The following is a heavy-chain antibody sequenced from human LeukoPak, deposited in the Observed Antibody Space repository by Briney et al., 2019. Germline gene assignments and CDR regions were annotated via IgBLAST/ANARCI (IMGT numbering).Heavy chain of an antibody. Sequence: PGGSLRLSCAASGFTFNNYAMTRVRQAPGKGLEWVSVLSGSGGSTYYADSVKGRFTISRDNSKNTLYLQMNSLRAEDTAVYYCAKKRGNYYAAFDYWGQGTLVTVSS. CDR2: LSGSGGST. CDR1: GFTFNNYA. CDR3: AKKRGNYYAAFDY. V-gene: IGHV3-23*01. J-gene: IGHJ4*02. D-gene: IGHD1-26*01.